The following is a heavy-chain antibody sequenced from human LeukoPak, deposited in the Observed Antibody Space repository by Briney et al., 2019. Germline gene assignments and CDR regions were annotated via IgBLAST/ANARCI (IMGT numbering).Heavy chain of an antibody. J-gene: IGHJ4*02. CDR3: TRYGSGITIPFDY. CDR2: IYPGDSDT. Sequence: PGESLKISCKGSGYSFTSYWIGWVRQMPGKGLEWMGIIYPGDSDTRYSPSFQGQVTISADKSISTACLQWSSLKASDTAMYYCTRYGSGITIPFDYWGQGTLVTVSS. V-gene: IGHV5-51*03. D-gene: IGHD3-3*01. CDR1: GYSFTSYW.